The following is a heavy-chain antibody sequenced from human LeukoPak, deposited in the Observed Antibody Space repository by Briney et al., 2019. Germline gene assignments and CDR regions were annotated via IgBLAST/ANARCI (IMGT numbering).Heavy chain of an antibody. Sequence: ASVKVSCKASGYTFTGDQIYWLRQAPGQGLEWVGWIKPSSGDTLYEQKFQGRVTMTRDTSISTAYMELSRLRSDDTAVYYCARDFRYYGSGSYYNGALGYWGQGTLVTVSS. V-gene: IGHV1-2*02. D-gene: IGHD3-10*01. CDR2: IKPSSGDT. J-gene: IGHJ4*02. CDR1: GYTFTGDQ. CDR3: ARDFRYYGSGSYYNGALGY.